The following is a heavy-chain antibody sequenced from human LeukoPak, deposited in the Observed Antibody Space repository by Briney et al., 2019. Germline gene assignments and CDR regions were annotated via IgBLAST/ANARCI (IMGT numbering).Heavy chain of an antibody. CDR1: GGTFSSYA. J-gene: IGHJ4*02. CDR3: ARDNFDY. Sequence: SVKVSCKASGGTFSSYAISWVRQAPGQGLEWMGRIIPILGIANYAQKLQGRVTMTTDTSTSTAYMELRSLRSDDTAVYYCARDNFDYWGQGTLVTVSS. V-gene: IGHV1-69*04. CDR2: IIPILGIA.